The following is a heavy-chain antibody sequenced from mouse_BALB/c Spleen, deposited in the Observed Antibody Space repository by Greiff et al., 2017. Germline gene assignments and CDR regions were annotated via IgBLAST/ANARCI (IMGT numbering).Heavy chain of an antibody. Sequence: EVHLVESGTVLARPGASVKMSCKASGYTFTSYWMHWVKQRPGQGLEWIGAIYPGNSDTSYNQKFKGKAKLTAVTSTSTAYMELSSLTNEDSAVYYCTRGSSYPRYFDVWGAGTTVTVSS. J-gene: IGHJ1*01. V-gene: IGHV1-5*01. CDR1: GYTFTSYW. D-gene: IGHD1-1*01. CDR3: TRGSSYPRYFDV. CDR2: IYPGNSDT.